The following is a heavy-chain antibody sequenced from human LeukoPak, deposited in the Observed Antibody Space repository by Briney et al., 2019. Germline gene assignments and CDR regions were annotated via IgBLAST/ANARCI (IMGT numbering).Heavy chain of an antibody. CDR1: GYTFTAYD. Sequence: GASVRVSCKPSGYTFTAYDMHWVREAPGHRLEWMGRINPNSGVINYAQKFQGRVSMTRDTSISTAYMELSRLRSDHTAVYYCASCVSCYSDCDYWGQGTLVTVSP. CDR3: ASCVSCYSDCDY. J-gene: IGHJ4*02. D-gene: IGHD2-2*01. V-gene: IGHV1-2*06. CDR2: INPNSGVI.